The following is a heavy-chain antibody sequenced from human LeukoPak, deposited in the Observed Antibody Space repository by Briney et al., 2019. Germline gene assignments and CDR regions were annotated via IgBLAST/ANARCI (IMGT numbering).Heavy chain of an antibody. Sequence: SETLSLTCTVSGGSISSSSYYWGWIRQPPGKGLEWIGSIYYSGSTYYNPSLKSRVTISVDTSKNQFSLKLSSVTAADTAVYYCARERGQFLAAGTVGFDYWGQGTLVTVSS. CDR2: IYYSGST. V-gene: IGHV4-39*02. CDR1: GGSISSSSYY. D-gene: IGHD6-13*01. CDR3: ARERGQFLAAGTVGFDY. J-gene: IGHJ4*02.